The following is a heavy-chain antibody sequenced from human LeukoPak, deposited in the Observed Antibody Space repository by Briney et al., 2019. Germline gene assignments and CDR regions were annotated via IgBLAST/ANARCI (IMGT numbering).Heavy chain of an antibody. V-gene: IGHV1-69*05. CDR3: ASLCGGDCYFDY. D-gene: IGHD2-21*02. Sequence: APVKVSCKASGGTFISYAISWVRQAPGQGLEWMGRIIPIFGTANYAQKFQGRVTITTDESTSTAYIELSRLRSEDTAVYYCASLCGGDCYFDYWGQGTLVTVSS. CDR2: IIPIFGTA. CDR1: GGTFISYA. J-gene: IGHJ4*02.